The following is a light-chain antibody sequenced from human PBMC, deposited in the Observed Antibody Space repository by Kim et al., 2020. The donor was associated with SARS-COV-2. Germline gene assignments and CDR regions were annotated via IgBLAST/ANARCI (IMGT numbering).Light chain of an antibody. Sequence: EIVLTQSPGTVSLSPGERVTLSCRASQTIDMNFLAWYQQKPGQAPRLLIYGTITRATGIPDRFRGRGSGTDFTLTISRLEPEDFAIYYCQQYETSSWTVGQGTKVEIK. V-gene: IGKV3-20*01. CDR3: QQYETSSWT. CDR2: GTI. J-gene: IGKJ1*01. CDR1: QTIDMNF.